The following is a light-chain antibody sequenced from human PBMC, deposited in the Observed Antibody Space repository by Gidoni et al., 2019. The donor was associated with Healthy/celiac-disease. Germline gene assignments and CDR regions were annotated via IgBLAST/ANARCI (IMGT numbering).Light chain of an antibody. CDR1: QSVSSN. Sequence: EIVMTQSPATLSVSPGERATLSCRASQSVSSNLAWYQQKPGQAPRLLIYGASTRATGIPARFSGSGSGTEFTLTISSLQSEDFAVYYCQQRSNWPTFGQXTKVEIK. CDR2: GAS. CDR3: QQRSNWPT. V-gene: IGKV3-15*01. J-gene: IGKJ1*01.